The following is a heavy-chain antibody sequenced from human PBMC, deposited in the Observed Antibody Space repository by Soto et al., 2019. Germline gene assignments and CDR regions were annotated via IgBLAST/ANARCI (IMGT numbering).Heavy chain of an antibody. Sequence: QVQLVQSGAEVKKPGSSVKVSCKASGGTFSSYAISWVRQAPGQGLEWMGGIIPIFGTSNYAQKFQGRVTITADESTSTAYMELSSLRSEDTAVYYCATDPFGYCSGGSCYQYYYGMDVWGQGTTVTVSS. CDR2: IIPIFGTS. D-gene: IGHD2-15*01. CDR1: GGTFSSYA. J-gene: IGHJ6*02. V-gene: IGHV1-69*01. CDR3: ATDPFGYCSGGSCYQYYYGMDV.